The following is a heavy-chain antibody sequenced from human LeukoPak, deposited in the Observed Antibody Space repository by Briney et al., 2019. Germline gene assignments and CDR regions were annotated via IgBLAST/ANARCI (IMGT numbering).Heavy chain of an antibody. CDR2: ISSSGNTI. CDR3: ARGPSIAARYDAFDI. D-gene: IGHD6-6*01. J-gene: IGHJ3*02. CDR1: EFTFTSYE. V-gene: IGHV3-48*03. Sequence: GGSLRPSCAASEFTFTSYELNWVRQAPGKGLVWVSYISSSGNTISYADSVKGRFTISRDNAKNSLYLQVISLRAEDTAVYYCARGPSIAARYDAFDIWGQGTMVTVSS.